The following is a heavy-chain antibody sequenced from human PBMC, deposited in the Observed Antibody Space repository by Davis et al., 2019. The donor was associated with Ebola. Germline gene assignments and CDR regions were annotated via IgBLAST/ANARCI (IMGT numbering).Heavy chain of an antibody. D-gene: IGHD2/OR15-2a*01. CDR2: FGTGGDT. Sequence: GGSLRLSCETSGFFFRTYVMSWVRQAPGKGLEWVSTFGTGGDTYYADSVKGRFAISRDNSRGTLYLQMNSLRVEDSAIYYCVKDSSNIWFDIWGQGTLVTVSS. V-gene: IGHV3-23*01. J-gene: IGHJ3*02. CDR3: VKDSSNIWFDI. CDR1: GFFFRTYV.